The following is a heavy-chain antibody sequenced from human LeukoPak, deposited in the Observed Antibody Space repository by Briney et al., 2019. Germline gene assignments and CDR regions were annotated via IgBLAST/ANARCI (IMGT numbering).Heavy chain of an antibody. J-gene: IGHJ4*02. CDR2: ISYDGSNK. D-gene: IGHD3-3*01. Sequence: PGGSLRLSCAASGFTFSSYGMHWVRQAPGKGLEWVAVISYDGSNKYYADSVKGRFTISRDNSKNTLYLQMNSLRAEDTAVYYCARGEGFLEWLSIFDYWGQGTLVTVSS. CDR1: GFTFSSYG. V-gene: IGHV3-30*19. CDR3: ARGEGFLEWLSIFDY.